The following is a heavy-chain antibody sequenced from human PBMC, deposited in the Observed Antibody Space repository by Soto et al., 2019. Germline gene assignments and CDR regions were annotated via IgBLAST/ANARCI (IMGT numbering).Heavy chain of an antibody. CDR2: IYYSGST. D-gene: IGHD1-7*01. CDR1: GGSINSGGYY. J-gene: IGHJ4*02. V-gene: IGHV4-31*03. CDR3: ARGTPGAHWNWADYFDS. Sequence: SETLSLTCTVSGGSINSGGYYWSWIRQHPGKGLEWMGSIYYSGSTYYNPSLKSRVAMSVDTSKNQFSLKLSSVTAADTAVYYCARGTPGAHWNWADYFDSWSQGTLVTVSS.